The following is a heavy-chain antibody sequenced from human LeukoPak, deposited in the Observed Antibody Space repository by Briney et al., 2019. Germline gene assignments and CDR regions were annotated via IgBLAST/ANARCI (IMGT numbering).Heavy chain of an antibody. V-gene: IGHV3-9*01. CDR3: AKFQGWFDP. Sequence: GGSLRLSCAASGLSFSSFAMSWVRQGPARGLEWVSGISWNSGSIGYADSVKGRFTISRDNAKNSLYLQMNSLRAEDTALYYCAKFQGWFDPWGQGTLVTVSS. J-gene: IGHJ5*02. CDR2: ISWNSGSI. CDR1: GLSFSSFA.